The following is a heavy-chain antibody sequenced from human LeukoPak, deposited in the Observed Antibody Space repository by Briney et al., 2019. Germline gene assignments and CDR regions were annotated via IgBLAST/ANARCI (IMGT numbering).Heavy chain of an antibody. V-gene: IGHV4-34*01. J-gene: IGHJ4*02. Sequence: PSETLSLTCAVYGGSFSGYYWSWIRQPPGKGLEWIGEINHSGSTNYNPSLKSRVTISVDTSKNQFSLKLSSVTAADTAVYYCARHAISYDFWSGSPPYYFDYWGQGTLVTVSS. CDR1: GGSFSGYY. CDR3: ARHAISYDFWSGSPPYYFDY. D-gene: IGHD3-3*01. CDR2: INHSGST.